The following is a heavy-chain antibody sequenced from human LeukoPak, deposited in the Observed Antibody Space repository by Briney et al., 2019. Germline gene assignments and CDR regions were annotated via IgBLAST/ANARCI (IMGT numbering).Heavy chain of an antibody. V-gene: IGHV3-23*01. CDR2: ISASGDDT. Sequence: GGSLRLSCAASGFTFSSYAMSWVRQAPGKGLEWVSAISASGDDTYYADSVKGRFTISRDNSKNTVFLQVNSLRAEDTAVYYCAKYCTTTSCFSSLGSLWWGQGTLVTVSS. CDR1: GFTFSSYA. J-gene: IGHJ4*02. CDR3: AKYCTTTSCFSSLGSLW. D-gene: IGHD2-2*01.